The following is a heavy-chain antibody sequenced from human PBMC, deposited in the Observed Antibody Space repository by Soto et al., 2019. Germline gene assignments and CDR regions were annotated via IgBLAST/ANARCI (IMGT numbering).Heavy chain of an antibody. CDR2: IAYDGSNK. J-gene: IGHJ5*02. V-gene: IGHV3-30-3*01. CDR3: ARDLQAGDDNVNWFAP. D-gene: IGHD1-1*01. Sequence: QVQLVESGGGVVQPGRSLRLSCVASGFSISRSAMHWVRQAPGKGLEWVAVIAYDGSNKWYADSAKGRFNISRDNSKNTLYLDMSSRRAEDTAVYFCARDLQAGDDNVNWFAPWGQGTMVTVSS. CDR1: GFSISRSA.